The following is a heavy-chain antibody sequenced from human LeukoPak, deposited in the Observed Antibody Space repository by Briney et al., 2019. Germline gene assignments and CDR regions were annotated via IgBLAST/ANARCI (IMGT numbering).Heavy chain of an antibody. CDR3: AKSQYSSGQRYFDL. V-gene: IGHV3-9*01. Sequence: GGSLRLSCAASGFTFDDYAMHWVRQAPGKGLEWVSGISWNSGSMGYADSVKGRFTISRDNAKNSLYLQMNSLRAEDTALYYCAKSQYSSGQRYFDLWGRGTLVTVSS. J-gene: IGHJ2*01. CDR2: ISWNSGSM. D-gene: IGHD6-19*01. CDR1: GFTFDDYA.